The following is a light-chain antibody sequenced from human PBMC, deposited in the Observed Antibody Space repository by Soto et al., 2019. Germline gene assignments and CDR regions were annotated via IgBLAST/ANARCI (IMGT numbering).Light chain of an antibody. Sequence: EIVLTQTPGTLCLSPGERATPSRGGSQSVSSRCLAWYQQKPGQAPRLLIFDASTRATGIPDRFSGSGSGTDFTLTISRLEPEDFAMYYCLQYGSTPRTFGQGTKVDIK. V-gene: IGKV3-20*01. CDR2: DAS. CDR3: LQYGSTPRT. CDR1: QSVSSRC. J-gene: IGKJ1*01.